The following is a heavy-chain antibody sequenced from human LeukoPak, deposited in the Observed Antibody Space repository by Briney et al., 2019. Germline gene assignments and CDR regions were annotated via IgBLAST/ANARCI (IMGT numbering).Heavy chain of an antibody. Sequence: PGGSLRLSCAASGFTFSSYSMNWVRQAPGKGLEWVSYISSSSSTIYYADSVKGRFTISRDNAKNSLYLQMNSLRDEDTAVYYCARVIAAAFDYYYYGMDVWGQGTTVTVSS. V-gene: IGHV3-48*02. J-gene: IGHJ6*02. CDR3: ARVIAAAFDYYYYGMDV. D-gene: IGHD6-13*01. CDR1: GFTFSSYS. CDR2: ISSSSSTI.